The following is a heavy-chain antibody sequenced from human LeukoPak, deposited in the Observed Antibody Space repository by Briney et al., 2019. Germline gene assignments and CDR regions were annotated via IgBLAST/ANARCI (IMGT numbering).Heavy chain of an antibody. CDR3: ARDRHWTNDWVFDS. V-gene: IGHV4-59*01. CDR1: GGSISSYY. Sequence: SETLSLTCTVSGGSISSYYWSWIRQPPGKGLEWIGYIYYRGTTDYNPSLKSRVSISVDTSKNQFSLKLSSVTAADTAVYFCARDRHWTNDWVFDSWGQGTLVTVSS. D-gene: IGHD1/OR15-1a*01. J-gene: IGHJ4*02. CDR2: IYYRGTT.